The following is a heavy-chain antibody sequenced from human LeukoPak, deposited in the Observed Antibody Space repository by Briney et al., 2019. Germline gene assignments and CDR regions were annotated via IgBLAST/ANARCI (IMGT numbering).Heavy chain of an antibody. J-gene: IGHJ5*01. D-gene: IGHD3-22*01. V-gene: IGHV4-38-2*01. CDR2: IYHRGTT. CDR1: GYSINSGYY. Sequence: SETLSLTCAVSGYSINSGYYWGWIRQPPGKGLEWIGSIYHRGTTYYNPSLKRRVSISVDTSKNQFSLKLSSVIAADTAVYYCARIAMFYYESSGYYSDSWGQGTLVTVSS. CDR3: ARIAMFYYESSGYYSDS.